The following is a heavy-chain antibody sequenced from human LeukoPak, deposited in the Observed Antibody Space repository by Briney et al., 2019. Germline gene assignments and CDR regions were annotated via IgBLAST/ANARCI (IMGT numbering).Heavy chain of an antibody. CDR2: ISGSGGST. D-gene: IGHD6-13*01. J-gene: IGHJ4*02. CDR1: GFTFSSYA. CDR3: AKRIAAAGSRGFDY. V-gene: IGHV3-23*01. Sequence: GSLRLSCAASGFTFSSYAMSWVRQAPGKGLEWVSAISGSGGSTFYADSVKGRFTISRDNSKNTLYLQMNSLKAEDTAVYYCAKRIAAAGSRGFDYWGQGTLVTVSS.